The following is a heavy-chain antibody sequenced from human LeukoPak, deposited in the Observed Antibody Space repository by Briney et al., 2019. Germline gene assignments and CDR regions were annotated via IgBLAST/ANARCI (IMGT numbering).Heavy chain of an antibody. J-gene: IGHJ4*02. D-gene: IGHD5-24*01. CDR1: GYTFTGYY. V-gene: IGHV1-2*04. CDR2: INPNSGGT. Sequence: GASVKVSCKASGYTFTGYYMHWVRQAPGQGLEWMGWINPNSGGTNYAQKFQGWVTMTRDTSISTAYVELSRLRSDDTAVYYCARDEMATTTGADYWGQGTLVTVSS. CDR3: ARDEMATTTGADY.